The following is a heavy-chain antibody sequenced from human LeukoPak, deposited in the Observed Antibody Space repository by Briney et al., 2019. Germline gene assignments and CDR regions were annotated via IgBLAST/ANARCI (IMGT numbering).Heavy chain of an antibody. CDR3: AKGRYSYGFPAGRAFDI. J-gene: IGHJ3*02. V-gene: IGHV3-23*01. D-gene: IGHD5-18*01. CDR2: ISGSGGST. CDR1: GFTFSSYA. Sequence: GGSLRLSCAASGFTFSSYAMSWVRQAPGKGLEGVSAISGSGGSTYYADSVKGRPTISRDNSKNTLYLQMNSLRAEDTAVYYCAKGRYSYGFPAGRAFDIWGQGTMVTVSS.